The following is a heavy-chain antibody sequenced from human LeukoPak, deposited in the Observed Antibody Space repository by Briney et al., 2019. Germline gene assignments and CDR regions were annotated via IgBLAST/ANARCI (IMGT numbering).Heavy chain of an antibody. V-gene: IGHV1-8*01. J-gene: IGHJ6*02. D-gene: IGHD3-22*01. CDR2: MNPNSGNT. CDR3: ARSLTYYYDSSGSPQYYGMDV. CDR1: GYTFTIYD. Sequence: GASVKVSCKASGYTFTIYDINWVRQATGQGLEWMGWMNPNSGNTGYAQKFQGRVTMTRNTSISTAYMELSSLRSEDTAVYYCARSLTYYYDSSGSPQYYGMDVWGQGTTVTVSS.